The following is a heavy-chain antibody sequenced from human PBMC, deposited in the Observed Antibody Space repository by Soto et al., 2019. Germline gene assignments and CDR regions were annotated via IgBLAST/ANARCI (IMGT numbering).Heavy chain of an antibody. J-gene: IGHJ4*02. CDR1: GFTFSSYG. CDR2: ISYDGSNK. D-gene: IGHD3-9*01. V-gene: IGHV3-30*18. CDR3: AKDYVLRYFDWLLPRESSFDY. Sequence: GGSLRLSCAASGFTFSSYGMHWVRQAPGKGLEWVAVISYDGSNKYYADSVKGRFTISRDNSKNTLYLQMNSLRAEDTAVYYCAKDYVLRYFDWLLPRESSFDYWGQGTLVTVSS.